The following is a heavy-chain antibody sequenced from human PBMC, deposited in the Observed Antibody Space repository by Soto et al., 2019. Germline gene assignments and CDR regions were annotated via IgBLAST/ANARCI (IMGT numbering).Heavy chain of an antibody. J-gene: IGHJ4*02. Sequence: QPGGSLRLSCAASGFTFSSNALSWVRQAPGKGLEWVSALSGSGASTYYADSVKGRFTISRDNSRNMLYLQMNSLRAEDTAVYYCAKLLGGNYRIDYWGQGTLVTVSS. D-gene: IGHD3-16*02. CDR2: LSGSGAST. CDR3: AKLLGGNYRIDY. CDR1: GFTFSSNA. V-gene: IGHV3-23*01.